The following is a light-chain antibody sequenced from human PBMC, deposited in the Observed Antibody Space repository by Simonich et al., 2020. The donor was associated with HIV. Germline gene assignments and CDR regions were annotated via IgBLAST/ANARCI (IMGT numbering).Light chain of an antibody. V-gene: IGLV1-40*01. CDR1: SSTIGAGYD. Sequence: QSVLTQPPSVSGAPGQRVTISCPGSSSTIGAGYDVHWYQQLPGTAPKLLIYGNSNRPAGGPDRFSGSKSGTSASLAITGLQAEDEADYYCQSYDSRLSGPVFGGGTKLTVL. CDR3: QSYDSRLSGPV. J-gene: IGLJ2*01. CDR2: GNS.